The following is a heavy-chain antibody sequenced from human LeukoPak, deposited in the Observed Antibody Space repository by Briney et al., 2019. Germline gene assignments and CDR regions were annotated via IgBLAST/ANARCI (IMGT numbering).Heavy chain of an antibody. CDR1: GFTFRSYG. V-gene: IGHV3-33*01. J-gene: IGHJ6*02. CDR3: ARDFTNYYDTSGYYRFGMDV. D-gene: IGHD3-22*01. CDR2: IWYDESEK. Sequence: GGSLRLSCAASGFTFRSYGMHWVRQAPGKGLEWVAVIWYDESEKYYADSVKGRFTISRDNSKNTLYLQMNSLRAEDTAVYYCARDFTNYYDTSGYYRFGMDVWGQGTTVTVSS.